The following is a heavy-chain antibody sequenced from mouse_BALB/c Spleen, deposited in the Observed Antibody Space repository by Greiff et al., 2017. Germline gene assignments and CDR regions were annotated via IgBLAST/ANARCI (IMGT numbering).Heavy chain of an antibody. D-gene: IGHD1-1*01. CDR3: ARIDNGWYFDV. CDR2: SRNKANDYTT. Sequence: EVKLVESGGGLVQPGGSLRLSCATSGFTFSDFYMEWVRQPPGKRLEWIAASRNKANDYTTEYSASVKGRFIVSRDTSQSILYLQMNALRAEDTAIYYCARIDNGWYFDVWGAGTTVTVSS. V-gene: IGHV7-1*02. J-gene: IGHJ1*01. CDR1: GFTFSDFY.